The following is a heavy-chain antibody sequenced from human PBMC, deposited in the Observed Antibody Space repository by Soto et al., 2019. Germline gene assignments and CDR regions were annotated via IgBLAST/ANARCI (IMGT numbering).Heavy chain of an antibody. Sequence: LRLSFAASGFSFTNFAMSWVRQAPGKGLEWVAGIGASGDITWYADSVKGRLSISRDNSKNTLYLQLNSLRFEDKAVYYCAKDDFTDRGDDYFDYWGPGTLVTVSS. D-gene: IGHD2-21*02. CDR1: GFSFTNFA. V-gene: IGHV3-23*01. CDR2: IGASGDIT. J-gene: IGHJ4*02. CDR3: AKDDFTDRGDDYFDY.